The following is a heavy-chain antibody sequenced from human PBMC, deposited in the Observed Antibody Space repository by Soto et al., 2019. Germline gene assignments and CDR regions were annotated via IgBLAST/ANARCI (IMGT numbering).Heavy chain of an antibody. CDR2: VYPRDSDT. V-gene: IGHV5-51*01. CDR1: GYIFIDYW. CDR3: ARPPLPGYSIHFNS. Sequence: GESLKISCKASGYIFIDYWIGWVRQMPGKGLEWMGIVYPRDSDTRYSPSFQGQVTVSADRSTGTAFLQWRSLKASDTALYYCARPPLPGYSIHFNSWGQGTLVTVSS. J-gene: IGHJ4*02. D-gene: IGHD2-15*01.